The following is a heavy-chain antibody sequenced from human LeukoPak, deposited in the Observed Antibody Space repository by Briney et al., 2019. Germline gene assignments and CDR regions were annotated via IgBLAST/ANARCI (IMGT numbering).Heavy chain of an antibody. CDR1: GFTFSSYE. Sequence: PGGSLRLSCVASGFTFSSYEMNWVRQVPGEGLEWVSYIHNGGSSTYYADSVKGRFTISRDNGKNSLHLQMNSLRVEDTAVYYCARWTRVTSSSLWYFDPWGRGTLVTVSS. J-gene: IGHJ2*01. V-gene: IGHV3-48*03. CDR3: ARWTRVTSSSLWYFDP. CDR2: IHNGGSST. D-gene: IGHD6-6*01.